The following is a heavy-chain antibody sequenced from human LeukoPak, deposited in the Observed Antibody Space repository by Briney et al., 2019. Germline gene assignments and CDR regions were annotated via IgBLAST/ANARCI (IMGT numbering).Heavy chain of an antibody. V-gene: IGHV3-30-3*01. CDR3: ARGGVTTMTLRDLWLDY. Sequence: GRSPRLSCAASGFTFSNYAMHWVRQAPGKGLEWVALMSYDGSNKFYADSVKGRFTISRDNSKSTLYLQMNSLRAEHTAVYYCARGGVTTMTLRDLWLDYWGQGTQVTVSS. D-gene: IGHD4-17*01. CDR1: GFTFSNYA. CDR2: MSYDGSNK. J-gene: IGHJ4*02.